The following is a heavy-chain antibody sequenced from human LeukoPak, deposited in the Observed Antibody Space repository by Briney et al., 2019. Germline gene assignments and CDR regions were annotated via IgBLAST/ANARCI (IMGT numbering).Heavy chain of an antibody. CDR2: ISGSGDST. CDR1: GFTFSSYA. J-gene: IGHJ4*02. V-gene: IGHV3-23*01. Sequence: GGSLRLSCAASGFTFSSYAMSWVRQAPGKGLEWVSSISGSGDSTYYADSVKGRFTISRDNSKNTLYLQMNSLRAEDTAIYYCAKDRSWGLDYWGQGTLVTVSS. D-gene: IGHD7-27*01. CDR3: AKDRSWGLDY.